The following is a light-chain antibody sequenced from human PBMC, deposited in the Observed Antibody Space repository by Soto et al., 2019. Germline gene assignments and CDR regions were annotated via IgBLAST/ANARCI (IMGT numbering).Light chain of an antibody. Sequence: DIQMTQSPSTLSASIGDRVTITCRASESIRTWLAWYQHKPGKVPKFLIYDASTLESGVPSRFSGSGSGTEFTLTISSLQPDDFATYYCQQYNNYPRTFGQGTKVEIK. V-gene: IGKV1-5*01. CDR1: ESIRTW. J-gene: IGKJ1*01. CDR2: DAS. CDR3: QQYNNYPRT.